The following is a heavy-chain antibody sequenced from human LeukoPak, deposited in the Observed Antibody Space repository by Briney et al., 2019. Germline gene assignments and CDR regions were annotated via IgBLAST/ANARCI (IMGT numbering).Heavy chain of an antibody. V-gene: IGHV4-59*11. CDR2: IYCSGST. J-gene: IGHJ6*03. Sequence: PSETLSLTCTVSGGSISSHYWSWIRQPPGKGLEWIGYIYCSGSTNYNPSLKSRVTISVDSSKNQFPLKLSSVTAADTAVYYCARARGDDSSGYYYFYYYYYYMDVWGKGTTVTVSS. CDR3: ARARGDDSSGYYYFYYYYYYMDV. D-gene: IGHD3-22*01. CDR1: GGSISSHY.